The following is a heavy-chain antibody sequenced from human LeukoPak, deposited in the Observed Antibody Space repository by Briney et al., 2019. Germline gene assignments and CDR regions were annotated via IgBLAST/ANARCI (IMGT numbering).Heavy chain of an antibody. V-gene: IGHV3-30*14. CDR1: GFTFSNYV. CDR3: ARESFGDYYFDY. CDR2: MSHDGSNI. J-gene: IGHJ4*02. Sequence: PGGSLRLSCASSGFTFSNYVLYWVRQAPGKGLEWVAGMSHDGSNIYYADPVKGRFTVSRDNSKNTLYLQMNSLRVEDTAVYSCARESFGDYYFDYWGQETLVTVSS. D-gene: IGHD4-17*01.